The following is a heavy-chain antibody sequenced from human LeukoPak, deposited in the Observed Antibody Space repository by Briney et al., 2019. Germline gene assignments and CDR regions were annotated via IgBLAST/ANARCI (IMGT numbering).Heavy chain of an antibody. CDR3: ARETYYGDYVFDY. V-gene: IGHV1-2*02. D-gene: IGHD4-17*01. CDR2: INPNSGGT. J-gene: IGHJ4*02. Sequence: GASVKVSCKASGYTFTGYYMHWVRQAPGQGLEWMGWINPNSGGTNYAQKFQGRVTMTRDTSISTAYMELSRLRSDDTAVYYCARETYYGDYVFDYWGQGTLVTVSS. CDR1: GYTFTGYY.